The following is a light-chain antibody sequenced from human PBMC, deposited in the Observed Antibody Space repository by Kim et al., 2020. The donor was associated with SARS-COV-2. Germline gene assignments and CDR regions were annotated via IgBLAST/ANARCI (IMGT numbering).Light chain of an antibody. CDR1: TSNIGSNT. Sequence: GQSVTMSCSGNTSNIGSNTVNWYQQRPGTAPRLLIYANDQRPSGVPDRFSASKSGTSASLAISRLQSEDEADYYCAAWDDTPNDYVFVSGTKVTVL. CDR3: AAWDDTPNDYV. V-gene: IGLV1-44*01. J-gene: IGLJ1*01. CDR2: AND.